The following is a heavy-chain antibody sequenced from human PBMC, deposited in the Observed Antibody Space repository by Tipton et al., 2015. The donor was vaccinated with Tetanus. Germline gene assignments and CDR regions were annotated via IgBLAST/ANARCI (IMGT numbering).Heavy chain of an antibody. Sequence: TLSLTCSVSGGSIRNSYWSWIRQPPGKGLEWIGYIYHSGSTVYNPSLESRVTISVDTSKIRIFLRLSSVTAADTAVYFCARVTGGFYDSSTYDPKCFDRWGQGALVTVSS. D-gene: IGHD3-22*01. J-gene: IGHJ4*02. CDR1: GGSIRNSY. V-gene: IGHV4-59*01. CDR3: ARVTGGFYDSSTYDPKCFDR. CDR2: IYHSGST.